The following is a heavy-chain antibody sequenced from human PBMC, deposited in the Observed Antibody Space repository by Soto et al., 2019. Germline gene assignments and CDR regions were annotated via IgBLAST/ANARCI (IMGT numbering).Heavy chain of an antibody. CDR2: IYYSGST. Sequence: SETLSLTCTVSGGSISSGGYYWSWIRQHPGKGLEWIGYIYYSGSTYYNPSLKSRVTISVDTSKNQFSLKLSSVTAADTAVYYCARSYYDILTGYYAPNNWFDPWGQGTLVTVPQ. D-gene: IGHD3-9*01. CDR3: ARSYYDILTGYYAPNNWFDP. CDR1: GGSISSGGYY. V-gene: IGHV4-31*03. J-gene: IGHJ5*02.